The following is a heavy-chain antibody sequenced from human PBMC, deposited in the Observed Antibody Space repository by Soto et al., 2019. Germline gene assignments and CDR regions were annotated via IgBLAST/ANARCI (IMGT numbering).Heavy chain of an antibody. V-gene: IGHV3-30*18. CDR2: ISYDGSNK. CDR1: GFTFSSYG. D-gene: IGHD1-26*01. CDR3: AKPGLWWEIKGDYFDY. Sequence: GGSLRLSCAASGFTFSSYGMHWVRQAPGKGLEWVAVISYDGSNKYYADSVKGRFTISRDNSKNTLYLQMNSLRAEDTAVYYCAKPGLWWEIKGDYFDYWGQGTLVTVSS. J-gene: IGHJ4*02.